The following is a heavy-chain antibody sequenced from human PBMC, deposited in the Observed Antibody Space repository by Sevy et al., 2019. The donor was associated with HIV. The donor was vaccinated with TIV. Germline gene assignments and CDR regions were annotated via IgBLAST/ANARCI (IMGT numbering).Heavy chain of an antibody. D-gene: IGHD5-18*01. CDR2: INTNTGNP. Sequence: ASVKVSCKASGYNIKNYAINWVRQAPGQGLEWMGWINTNTGNPTYAQAFKGRFVFSLDTSVSTAYLQITSLEAEETAIYFCASPFLYSNAPEADYWGQGTLVTVSS. J-gene: IGHJ4*02. CDR1: GYNIKNYA. V-gene: IGHV7-4-1*02. CDR3: ASPFLYSNAPEADY.